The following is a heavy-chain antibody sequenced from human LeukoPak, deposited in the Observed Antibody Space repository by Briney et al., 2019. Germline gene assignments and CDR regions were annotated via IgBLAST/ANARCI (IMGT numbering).Heavy chain of an antibody. Sequence: ASVKVSCKASGYTFTSSDINWVRQATGQGLEWMELMIPNSGNTVYAQRFQGRVAMTGNTSISTAYMELSSLRSEDTAVYYCARGPSGGKGYYYGMDVWGQGTTVTVSS. CDR3: ARGPSGGKGYYYGMDV. CDR1: GYTFTSSD. J-gene: IGHJ6*02. D-gene: IGHD4-23*01. CDR2: MIPNSGNT. V-gene: IGHV1-8*01.